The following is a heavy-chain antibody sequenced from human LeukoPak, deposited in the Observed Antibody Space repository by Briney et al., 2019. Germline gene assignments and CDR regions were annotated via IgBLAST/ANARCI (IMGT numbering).Heavy chain of an antibody. CDR1: GFTFGDYA. CDR2: IAHDGDTK. V-gene: IGHV3-30-3*01. Sequence: GRSLRLSCAASGFTFGDYAMHWVRQAAGRAPEWVAVIAHDGDTKYYADSVKGRFTISRDNSRNMLYLQMSSLRVDDTAMYYCARDPIKGAPDYFDYWGQGILVTVSS. D-gene: IGHD1-14*01. J-gene: IGHJ4*02. CDR3: ARDPIKGAPDYFDY.